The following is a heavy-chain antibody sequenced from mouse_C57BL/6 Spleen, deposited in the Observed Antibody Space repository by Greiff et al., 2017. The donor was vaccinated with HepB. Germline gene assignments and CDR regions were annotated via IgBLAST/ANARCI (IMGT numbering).Heavy chain of an antibody. CDR3: ARSGDWDRFDY. J-gene: IGHJ2*01. CDR1: GYTFTNYW. Sequence: QVQLQQSGAELVRPGTSVKMSCKASGYTFTNYWIGWAKQRPGHGLEWIGDIYPGGGYTNYNEKFKGKAKLTADKSSSTAYMQFSSLTSEDSAVYYCARSGDWDRFDYWGQGTTLTVSS. CDR2: IYPGGGYT. V-gene: IGHV1-63*01. D-gene: IGHD4-1*01.